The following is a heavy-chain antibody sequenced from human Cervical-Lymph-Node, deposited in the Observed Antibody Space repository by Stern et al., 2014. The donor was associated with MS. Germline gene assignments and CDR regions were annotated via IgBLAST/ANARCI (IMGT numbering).Heavy chain of an antibody. V-gene: IGHV3-9*01. D-gene: IGHD3-9*01. CDR2: INYNSVSL. J-gene: IGHJ4*02. Sequence: EVQLEESGGGLVQLGRSLRLSCAASGFIFDDYAMHWVRQAPGKGLEWVASINYNSVSLVYADSVKGRFTISRDNTKKSLFLEMNSLRAEDTALYYCARTVTGRGDLDHWGQGTPVTVSP. CDR1: GFIFDDYA. CDR3: ARTVTGRGDLDH.